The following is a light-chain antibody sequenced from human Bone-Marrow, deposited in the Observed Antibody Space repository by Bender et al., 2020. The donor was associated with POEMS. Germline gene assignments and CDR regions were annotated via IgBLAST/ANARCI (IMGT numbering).Light chain of an antibody. CDR2: DDN. Sequence: SYVLTQPPSVSVAPGGTTSIACGENNIGGESVHWYQQKPGQAPAVVIHDDNERPSGIPERFSGSSSGTTVTLTISGVQAEDESDYYCQSIDTSASYDVIFGGGTKLTVL. J-gene: IGLJ2*01. CDR3: QSIDTSASYDVI. CDR1: NIGGES. V-gene: IGLV3-21*01.